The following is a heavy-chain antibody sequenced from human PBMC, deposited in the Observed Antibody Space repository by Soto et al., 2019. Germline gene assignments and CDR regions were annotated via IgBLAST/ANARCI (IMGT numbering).Heavy chain of an antibody. V-gene: IGHV4-34*01. CDR2: INHSGST. CDR3: ARRGLERWYCSGGSCYWFDP. D-gene: IGHD2-15*01. Sequence: QVQLQQWGAGLLKPSETLSLTCAVYGGSFSGYYWSWIRQPPGKGLEWIGEINHSGSTNYNPSLKSRVTISVDTSKNQFSLKLSSVTAADTAVYYCARRGLERWYCSGGSCYWFDPWGQGTLVTVSS. CDR1: GGSFSGYY. J-gene: IGHJ5*02.